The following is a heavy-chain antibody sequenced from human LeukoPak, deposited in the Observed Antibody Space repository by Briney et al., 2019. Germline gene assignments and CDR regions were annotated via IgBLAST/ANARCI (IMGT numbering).Heavy chain of an antibody. CDR3: ARDPGDY. Sequence: GGSLRLSCAASGFTFSSYWMTWVRQAPGKGLEWVANITKTVSESYYVDSVKGRFTISRDNAKNSLFLQMNSLRAEDTAVYYCARDPGDYWGQGTLGTLSS. J-gene: IGHJ4*02. CDR1: GFTFSSYW. V-gene: IGHV3-7*05. CDR2: ITKTVSES. D-gene: IGHD3-10*01.